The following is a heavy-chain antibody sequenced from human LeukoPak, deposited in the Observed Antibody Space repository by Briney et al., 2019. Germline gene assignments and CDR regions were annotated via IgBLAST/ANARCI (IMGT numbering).Heavy chain of an antibody. Sequence: ASVKASCKASGYTFTDYYIHWVRQAPGQGLEWVGWINPNSGATNYAQKFHGRVTMASDTSIRTAYMDLNRVGPDDTAVYYCAKTARRGGQNWLDPWGQGTLVTVSS. D-gene: IGHD3-16*01. CDR1: GYTFTDYY. V-gene: IGHV1-2*02. CDR3: AKTARRGGQNWLDP. CDR2: INPNSGAT. J-gene: IGHJ5*02.